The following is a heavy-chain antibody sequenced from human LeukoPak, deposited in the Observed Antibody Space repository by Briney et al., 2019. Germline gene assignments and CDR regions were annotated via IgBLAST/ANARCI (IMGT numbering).Heavy chain of an antibody. Sequence: PGGSLRLSCAASEFTFSSYVMSWVRQAPGKGLEWVGHIRSKRDGGTTDYGAPVKGRFTISGDDSRNTLSLQMNSLKTEDTAVYYCTTEYWGAFNYWGQGTLVTVSS. CDR3: TTEYWGAFNY. D-gene: IGHD7-27*01. CDR1: EFTFSSYV. CDR2: IRSKRDGGTT. J-gene: IGHJ4*02. V-gene: IGHV3-15*01.